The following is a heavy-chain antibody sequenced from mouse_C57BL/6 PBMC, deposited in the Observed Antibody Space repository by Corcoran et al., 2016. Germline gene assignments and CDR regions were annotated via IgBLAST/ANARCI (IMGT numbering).Heavy chain of an antibody. CDR3: AGGSSGYYFDY. J-gene: IGHJ2*01. V-gene: IGHV1-80*01. CDR2: IYPGDGDT. CDR1: GYAFSSYW. D-gene: IGHD1-1*01. Sequence: QVQLQQSGAELVKPGASVKISCTASGYAFSSYWMNWVKQRPGKGLEWIGQIYPGDGDTNYNGKFKGKATLTADKSSSTAYMQLSSLTSEDSAVYFCAGGSSGYYFDYWGQGTTLTVSS.